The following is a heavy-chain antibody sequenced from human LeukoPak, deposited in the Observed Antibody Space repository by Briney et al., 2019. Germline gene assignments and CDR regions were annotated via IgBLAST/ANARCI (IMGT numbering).Heavy chain of an antibody. CDR3: ARVQLAEGYYFDY. Sequence: SVKVSCKASGYTFTSYAISWVRQAPGQGLEWMGGIIPIFGTANYAQKFQGRVTITADESTSTAYMELSSLRSEDTAVYYCARVQLAEGYYFDYWGQGTLVTVSS. CDR2: IIPIFGTA. D-gene: IGHD6-6*01. CDR1: GYTFTSYA. V-gene: IGHV1-69*13. J-gene: IGHJ4*02.